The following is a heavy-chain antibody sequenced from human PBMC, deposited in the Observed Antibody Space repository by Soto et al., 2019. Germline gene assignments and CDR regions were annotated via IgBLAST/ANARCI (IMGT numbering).Heavy chain of an antibody. J-gene: IGHJ6*02. CDR3: ARQNPLYGSGSYYYYYGMGV. CDR2: IDPSDSYT. CDR1: GYSFTSYW. V-gene: IGHV5-10-1*01. D-gene: IGHD3-10*01. Sequence: GESLKISCKGSGYSFTSYWISWVRQMPGKGLEWMGRIDPSDSYTNYSPSFQGHVTISADKSISTAYLQWSSLKASDTAMYYCARQNPLYGSGSYYYYYGMGVWGQGTTVTVSS.